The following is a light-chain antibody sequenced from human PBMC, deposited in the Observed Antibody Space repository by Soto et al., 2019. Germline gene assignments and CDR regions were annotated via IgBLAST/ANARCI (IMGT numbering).Light chain of an antibody. CDR2: AAY. CDR1: QRISTH. Sequence: DIQMTQSPSSLSASVGDRVTITCRASQRISTHLNWYQQKPGKAPNLLIYAAYNLQSGLPSRFRGSGSGTDFTLTISSLQPEDFATYYCQQSYSTPRTFGQATKVEIK. CDR3: QQSYSTPRT. V-gene: IGKV1-39*01. J-gene: IGKJ1*01.